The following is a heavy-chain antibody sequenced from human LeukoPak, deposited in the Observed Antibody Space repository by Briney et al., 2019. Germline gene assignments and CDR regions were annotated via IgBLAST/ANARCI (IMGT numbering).Heavy chain of an antibody. J-gene: IGHJ4*02. CDR1: GGTFSSYA. Sequence: GASVKVSCTASGGTFSSYAISWVRQAPGQGLEWMGGIIPIFGTANYAQKFQGRDTITADESTSTAYMELSSLRSEDTAVYYCARESSSWYGLDYWGQGTLVTVSS. V-gene: IGHV1-69*13. CDR3: ARESSSWYGLDY. CDR2: IIPIFGTA. D-gene: IGHD6-13*01.